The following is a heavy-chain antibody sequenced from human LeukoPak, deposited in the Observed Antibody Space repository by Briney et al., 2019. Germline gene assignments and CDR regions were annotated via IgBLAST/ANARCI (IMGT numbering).Heavy chain of an antibody. CDR2: IYSGGST. D-gene: IGHD2-8*01. J-gene: IGHJ4*02. V-gene: IGHV3-53*01. CDR3: AREGGAGGTIDY. Sequence: GGSLRLSCAASGFXVSSNYISWVRQAPGKGLEWVSVIYSGGSTYYADSVKGRFTISRDNSENTLYLQMNSLRAEDTAVYYCAREGGAGGTIDYWGQGTLVTVSS. CDR1: GFXVSSNY.